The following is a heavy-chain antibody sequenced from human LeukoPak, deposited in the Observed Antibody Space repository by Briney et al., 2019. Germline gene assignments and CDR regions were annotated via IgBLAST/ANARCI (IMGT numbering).Heavy chain of an antibody. CDR1: GYTFTSYD. CDR3: ARERSGYYYDYFDY. Sequence: ASVKVSCKASGYTFTSYDVNWVRQATGQGLEWMGWMNPNSGNTGYAQKFQGRVTMTRNTSISTAYMELSSLRSEDTAVYYCARERSGYYYDYFDYWGQGTLDTVSS. CDR2: MNPNSGNT. V-gene: IGHV1-8*01. D-gene: IGHD3-22*01. J-gene: IGHJ4*02.